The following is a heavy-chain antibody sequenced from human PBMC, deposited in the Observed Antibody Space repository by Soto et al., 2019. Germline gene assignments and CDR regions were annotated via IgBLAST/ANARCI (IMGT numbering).Heavy chain of an antibody. CDR2: IKHDGSVQ. J-gene: IGHJ4*02. CDR1: GFTFSGYW. D-gene: IGHD4-4*01. V-gene: IGHV3-7*03. Sequence: QLVESGGGLVQPGGSLRLSCEASGFTFSGYWMSWVRQAPGKGLGWVADIKHDGSVQYYVDSVKGRFTISRDNAKKLLYLKMNGLRAEDTALYYSARGTYSNAWYRFDLWGQGTLVTVSS. CDR3: ARGTYSNAWYRFDL.